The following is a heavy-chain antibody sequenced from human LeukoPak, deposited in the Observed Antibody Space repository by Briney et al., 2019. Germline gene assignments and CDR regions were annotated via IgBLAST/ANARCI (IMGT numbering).Heavy chain of an antibody. CDR2: ISYDGSNK. V-gene: IGHV3-30*04. J-gene: IGHJ6*02. Sequence: GGSLRLSCAASGFTFSSYAMLWVRQAPGKGLEWVAVISYDGSNKYYADSVKGRFTISRDNSKNTLYLQMNSLRAEDTAVYYCARDGGSGSYWTRVPYYYYYGMDVWGQGTTVTVSS. CDR3: ARDGGSGSYWTRVPYYYYYGMDV. CDR1: GFTFSSYA. D-gene: IGHD1-26*01.